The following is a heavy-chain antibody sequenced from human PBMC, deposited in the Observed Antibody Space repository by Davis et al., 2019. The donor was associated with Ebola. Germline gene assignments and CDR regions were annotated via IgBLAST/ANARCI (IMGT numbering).Heavy chain of an antibody. J-gene: IGHJ3*02. Sequence: AASVKVSCKASGYTFTTYYMHWVRQAPGQGLEWMGIINPSSGRKSYAQKFQGRVTMTRDTSTSTVYMELTSLRSEDTAVYYCARMCSGGSCYNDAFDMWGQGTMVTVSS. CDR3: ARMCSGGSCYNDAFDM. CDR1: GYTFTTYY. V-gene: IGHV1-46*01. D-gene: IGHD2-15*01. CDR2: INPSSGRK.